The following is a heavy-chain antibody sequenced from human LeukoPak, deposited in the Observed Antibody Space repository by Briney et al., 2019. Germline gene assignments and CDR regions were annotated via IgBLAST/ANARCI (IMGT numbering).Heavy chain of an antibody. CDR1: GGSFSDYY. V-gene: IGHV4-34*01. CDR2: INHSGNT. D-gene: IGHD3-10*01. CDR3: ARTHYYGSGSAIDY. Sequence: PSETLSLTCAVYGGSFSDYYWSWIRQPPGMGLEWIGEINHSGNTNYNPSLKSRATISVDTSKNQISLKLTSLTAADTAVYSCARTHYYGSGSAIDYWGQGSLATVSS. J-gene: IGHJ4*02.